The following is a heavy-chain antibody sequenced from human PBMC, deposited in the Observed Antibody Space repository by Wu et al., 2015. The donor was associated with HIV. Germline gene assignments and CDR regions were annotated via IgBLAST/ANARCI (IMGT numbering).Heavy chain of an antibody. CDR1: GGSISSHY. CDR3: ARGGLDEPPFYFDY. J-gene: IGHJ4*02. V-gene: IGHV4-59*11. D-gene: IGHD1-14*01. CDR2: IYYSGST. Sequence: QVQLQESGPGLVKPSETLSLTCTVSGGSISSHYWSWIRQPPGKGLEWIGYIYYSGSTNYNPSLKSRVTISVDTSKNQFSLKLSSVTAADTAVYYCARGGLDEPPFYFDYWGQGTLVTVSS.